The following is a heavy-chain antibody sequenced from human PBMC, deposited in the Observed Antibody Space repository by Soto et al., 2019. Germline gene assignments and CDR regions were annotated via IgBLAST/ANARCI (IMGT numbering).Heavy chain of an antibody. D-gene: IGHD3-16*01. V-gene: IGHV3-33*01. CDR1: GFTFSSYG. CDR3: ARDYYDYIWGSYNHAFDI. J-gene: IGHJ3*02. Sequence: GGSLRLSCAASGFTFSSYGMHWVRQAPGKGLEWVAVIWYDGSNKYYADSAKGRFTISRDNSKNTLYLQMNSLRAEDTAVYYCARDYYDYIWGSYNHAFDIWGQGTMVTVSS. CDR2: IWYDGSNK.